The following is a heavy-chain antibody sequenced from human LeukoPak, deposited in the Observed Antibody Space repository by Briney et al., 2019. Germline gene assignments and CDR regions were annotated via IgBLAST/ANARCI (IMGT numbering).Heavy chain of an antibody. Sequence: PGGSLRLSCAASGFTFNTYVMSWVRQAPGKGLEWVSVIYSGGSTYYADSVKGRFTISRDTSKNTLYLQMNSLRAEDTAVYYCASNPLSHPPYYYYYMDVWGKGTTVTISS. J-gene: IGHJ6*03. CDR1: GFTFNTYV. CDR2: IYSGGST. D-gene: IGHD3-16*02. V-gene: IGHV3-66*01. CDR3: ASNPLSHPPYYYYYMDV.